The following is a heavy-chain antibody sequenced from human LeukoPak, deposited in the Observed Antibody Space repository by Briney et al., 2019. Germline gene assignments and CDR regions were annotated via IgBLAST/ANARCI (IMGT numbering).Heavy chain of an antibody. CDR2: IWYDGNNK. V-gene: IGHV3-30*02. CDR3: AKEGGSSGYYTHLDS. Sequence: PGGSLRLSCAASGFTFSGYGMHWVRQAPGKGLEWVAVIWYDGNNKYYADSVKGRFTISRDNSKNTLYLQMNSLGTEDSAIYYCAKEGGSSGYYTHLDSWGQGTLVTVSS. J-gene: IGHJ4*02. CDR1: GFTFSGYG. D-gene: IGHD3-3*01.